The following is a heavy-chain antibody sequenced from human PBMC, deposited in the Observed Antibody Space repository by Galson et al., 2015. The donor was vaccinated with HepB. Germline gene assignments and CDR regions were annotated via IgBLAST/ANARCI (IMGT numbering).Heavy chain of an antibody. D-gene: IGHD6-19*01. CDR3: ARDPPSSGWGLLDY. Sequence: SLRLSCAASGFTFSSYGMHWVRQAPGKGLEWAAVIWYDGSNKYYADSVKGRFTISRDNSKNTLYLQMNSLRAEDTAVYYCARDPPSSGWGLLDYWGQGTLVTVSS. CDR2: IWYDGSNK. J-gene: IGHJ4*02. CDR1: GFTFSSYG. V-gene: IGHV3-33*08.